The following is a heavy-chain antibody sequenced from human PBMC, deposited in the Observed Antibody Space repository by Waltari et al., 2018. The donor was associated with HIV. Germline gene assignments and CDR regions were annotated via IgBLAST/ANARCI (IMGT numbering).Heavy chain of an antibody. CDR1: GGPISPSSFY. J-gene: IGHJ4*02. CDR3: ARHMISERGSYDILTGFDY. Sequence: QFQLQESGPGLVTPSETLSLTCSVPGGPISPSSFYLAWIRQAPGKGLEWIGSVYYTGSTFYNPSLESRLSVSVDTSKKEVSLRLSSVTAADTAVYYCARHMISERGSYDILTGFDYWGQGTLVTVSS. CDR2: VYYTGST. V-gene: IGHV4-39*01. D-gene: IGHD3-9*01.